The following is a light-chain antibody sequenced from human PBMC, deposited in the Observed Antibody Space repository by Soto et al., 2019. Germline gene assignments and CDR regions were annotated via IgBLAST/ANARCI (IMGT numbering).Light chain of an antibody. Sequence: DIQMTQSPSTQSASVGDRVTITGRGSQSISSWLAWYQQKPGKAPKLLIYKASSLESGVPSRFSGSGSGTEFTLTISSLQPDDFATYYCQQYNSYSLTFGQGTKVEIK. CDR2: KAS. CDR1: QSISSW. CDR3: QQYNSYSLT. V-gene: IGKV1-5*03. J-gene: IGKJ1*01.